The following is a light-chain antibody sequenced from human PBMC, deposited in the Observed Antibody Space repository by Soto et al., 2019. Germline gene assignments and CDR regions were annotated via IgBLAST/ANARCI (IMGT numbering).Light chain of an antibody. CDR2: HVT. Sequence: QSALTQPASVSGSPGQSITISCTGTSSDIGHYDYVSWYQQHPGKAPKLMIYHVTYRPSGVSNRYSGSKSGNSASLTISRLQAEDEADYYCCALTTSHTYVFGSGTKVIVL. CDR1: SSDIGHYDY. CDR3: CALTTSHTYV. V-gene: IGLV2-14*03. J-gene: IGLJ1*01.